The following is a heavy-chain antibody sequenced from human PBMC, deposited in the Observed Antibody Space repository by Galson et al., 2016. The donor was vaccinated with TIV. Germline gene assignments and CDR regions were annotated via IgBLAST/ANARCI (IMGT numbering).Heavy chain of an antibody. D-gene: IGHD6-19*01. V-gene: IGHV3-30-3*01. CDR2: VSYDGSNK. CDR3: SRGFCEWLERVNGGDFDY. J-gene: IGHJ4*02. Sequence: SLRLSCAASGFIFDRYAMHWVRQAPGKGLEWVADVSYDGSNKYYAESVKGRFTISRENSKNTLHLQMKSQIAEATAVYSCSRGFCEWLERVNGGDFDYWGQGTLVTVSS. CDR1: GFIFDRYA.